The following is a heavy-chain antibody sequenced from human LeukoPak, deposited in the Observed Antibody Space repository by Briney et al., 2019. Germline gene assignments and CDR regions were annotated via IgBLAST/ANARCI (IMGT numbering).Heavy chain of an antibody. CDR1: GGSISSYY. CDR2: IYYSGST. D-gene: IGHD5-18*01. CDR3: ASTDTATALGY. V-gene: IGHV4-59*01. Sequence: KTSETLSLTCTVSGGSISSYYWSWIRQPPGKGLEWIGYIYYSGSTNYNPSLKSRVTMSVDTSKNQFSLKLSSVTAADTAVYYCASTDTATALGYWGQGTLVTVSS. J-gene: IGHJ4*02.